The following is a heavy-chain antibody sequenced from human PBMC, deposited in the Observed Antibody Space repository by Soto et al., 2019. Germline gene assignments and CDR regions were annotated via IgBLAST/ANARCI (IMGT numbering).Heavy chain of an antibody. CDR2: IIPQFPTP. D-gene: IGHD5-18*01. V-gene: IGHV1-69*01. Sequence: QVQLVQSGAEVRKPGSSVKVSCKSFGGIFRSNAISWVRQAPGQGLEWMGAIIPQFPTPYYAQKFQGRVTITADESTSTAYMALNSLRSDDTAVYFCARDAADTPMVYWGQGTLLTVSS. J-gene: IGHJ4*02. CDR1: GGIFRSNA. CDR3: ARDAADTPMVY.